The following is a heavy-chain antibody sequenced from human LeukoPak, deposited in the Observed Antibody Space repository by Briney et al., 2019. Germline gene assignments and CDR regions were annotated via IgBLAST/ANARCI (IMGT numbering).Heavy chain of an antibody. CDR1: GFTFSSYV. CDR3: TKNSLAVVITHYWYFDL. J-gene: IGHJ2*01. D-gene: IGHD3-22*01. CDR2: VSDTGRTT. Sequence: GGSLRLSCAPSGFTFSSYVMNCARQPPGKGLECISAVSDTGRTTHYADSVKGRFTISRDNSTNTVYLQMNSLRAEDTAVYYCTKNSLAVVITHYWYFDLWGRGTLVTVSS. V-gene: IGHV3-23*01.